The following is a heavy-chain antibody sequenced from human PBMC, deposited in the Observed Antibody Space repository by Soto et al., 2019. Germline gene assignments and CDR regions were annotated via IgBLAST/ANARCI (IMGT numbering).Heavy chain of an antibody. V-gene: IGHV3-23*01. J-gene: IGHJ4*02. CDR3: AKVGGGEQQPAIDY. CDR1: GFTFSSYA. Sequence: EVQLLESGGGLVQPGGSLRLSCAASGFTFSSYAMSWVRQAPGKGLEWVSAISGSGGSTYYADSVKGRFTISRDNSKNALYLQVNSLRAEGTAVYYCAKVGGGEQQPAIDYWGQGTLVTVSS. CDR2: ISGSGGST. D-gene: IGHD6-13*01.